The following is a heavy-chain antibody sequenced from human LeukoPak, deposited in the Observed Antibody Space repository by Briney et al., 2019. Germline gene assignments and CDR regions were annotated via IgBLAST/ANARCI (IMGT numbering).Heavy chain of an antibody. CDR1: GFTFSSYA. D-gene: IGHD1-26*01. J-gene: IGHJ4*02. CDR2: IPYDGSNK. CDR3: ARDGSSVSPTYLDY. Sequence: GGSLRLSCAASGFTFSSYAMHWVRQAPGKGLEWVAVIPYDGSNKYYADSVKGRFTISRDNSKNTLYLQINSLRAEDTAVYYCARDGSSVSPTYLDYRGQGTLVTVSS. V-gene: IGHV3-30-3*01.